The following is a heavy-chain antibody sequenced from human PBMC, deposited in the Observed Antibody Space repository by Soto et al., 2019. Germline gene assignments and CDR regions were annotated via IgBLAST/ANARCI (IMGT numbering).Heavy chain of an antibody. V-gene: IGHV1-8*01. CDR1: GYTFAGHD. CDR2: MNPVSANV. D-gene: IGHD1-26*01. CDR3: ARGHVSEVEAAFDL. J-gene: IGHJ3*01. Sequence: ASVKVSCKATGYTFAGHDIHWVRQATGQGPEWLGWMNPVSANVGHIQRFQGRLTLTWDTSIGTAYMELNSLRSDDTAFYYCARGHVSEVEAAFDLWGQGTMVTVSS.